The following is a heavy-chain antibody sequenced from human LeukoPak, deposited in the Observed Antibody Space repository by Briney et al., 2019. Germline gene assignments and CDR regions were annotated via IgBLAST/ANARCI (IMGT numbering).Heavy chain of an antibody. CDR3: ARQMATIRSPPFDY. Sequence: GESLKISCKASGYTFRNYWIAWVRQMPGKGLEWIGSIYPGDSDARYSPSFQGQVTISVVKSIGTAYLQWSSLKASDTAMYYCARQMATIRSPPFDYWGQGTLVTVSS. CDR2: IYPGDSDA. D-gene: IGHD5-24*01. V-gene: IGHV5-51*01. J-gene: IGHJ4*02. CDR1: GYTFRNYW.